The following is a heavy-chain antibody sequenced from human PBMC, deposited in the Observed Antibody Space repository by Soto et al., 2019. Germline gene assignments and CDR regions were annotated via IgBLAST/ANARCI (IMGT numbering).Heavy chain of an antibody. CDR1: GYTFTTYW. CDR3: ARESGYIFGASGYYFDY. CDR2: IHPGNSES. Sequence: PGESLKISCQASGYTFTTYWLGWVRQMPGKGLEWVGIIHPGNSESRYSPSFQGQVTISADKSVNTAYLQWSSLKASDTGIYYCARESGYIFGASGYYFDYRGRGTAVTVSS. J-gene: IGHJ4*02. V-gene: IGHV5-51*01. D-gene: IGHD5-18*01.